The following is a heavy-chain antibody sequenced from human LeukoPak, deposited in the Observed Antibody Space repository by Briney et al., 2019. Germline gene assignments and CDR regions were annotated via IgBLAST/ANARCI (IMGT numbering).Heavy chain of an antibody. D-gene: IGHD2-2*01. J-gene: IGHJ4*02. CDR3: ARVRSSQYFDY. CDR1: GGFISSGGYY. Sequence: SETLSLTCTVSGGFISSGGYYWSWIRQHPGKGLEWIGYIYYSGSTYYNPSLKSRVTISVDTSKNQFSLKLSSVTAADTAVYYCARVRSSQYFDYWGQGTLVTVSS. V-gene: IGHV4-31*03. CDR2: IYYSGST.